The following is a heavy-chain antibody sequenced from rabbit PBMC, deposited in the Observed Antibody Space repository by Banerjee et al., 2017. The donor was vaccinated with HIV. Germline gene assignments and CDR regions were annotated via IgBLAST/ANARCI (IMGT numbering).Heavy chain of an antibody. CDR3: ARGGGAGYGYATTCDP. J-gene: IGHJ2*01. Sequence: QLKESGGGLVQPGGSLTLSCKASGFDFSSYYMSWVRQAPGKGLEWIGYIQIGSGRIYYASWVNGRLTISSHNAQNTLYLQLNSLTAADTATYFCARGGGAGYGYATTCDPWGPGTLVTVS. CDR2: IQIGSGRI. V-gene: IGHV1S7*01. CDR1: GFDFSSYY. D-gene: IGHD6-1*01.